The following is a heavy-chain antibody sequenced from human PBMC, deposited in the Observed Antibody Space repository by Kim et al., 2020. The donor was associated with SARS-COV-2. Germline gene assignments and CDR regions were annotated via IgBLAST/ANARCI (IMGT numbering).Heavy chain of an antibody. CDR2: IHATGFN. J-gene: IGHJ5*02. Sequence: SETLSLTCTVSGGSLNNYYWSWIRQPPGKGLEWIGYIHATGFNKYNLSLNSRGTISIDLSKKQFSLKLRSGTAADTALYHCARQPRDGWFDPGGQGTRVT. V-gene: IGHV4-59*08. CDR1: GGSLNNYY. CDR3: ARQPRDGWFDP.